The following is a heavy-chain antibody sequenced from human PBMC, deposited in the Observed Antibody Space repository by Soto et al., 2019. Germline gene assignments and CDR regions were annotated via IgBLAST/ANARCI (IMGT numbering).Heavy chain of an antibody. J-gene: IGHJ2*01. CDR1: GGSISSGDYY. Sequence: QVQLQESGPGLVKPSQTLSLTCTVPGGSISSGDYYWSWIRQPPGKGLEWIGYIYYSGSTNYNPSLSSRVTISVATSKNQFSLNLSSVTAADTAVYYCARIVESGYTIDFDLWGRGTLVTVSS. CDR3: ARIVESGYTIDFDL. CDR2: IYYSGST. V-gene: IGHV4-30-4*01. D-gene: IGHD3-16*02.